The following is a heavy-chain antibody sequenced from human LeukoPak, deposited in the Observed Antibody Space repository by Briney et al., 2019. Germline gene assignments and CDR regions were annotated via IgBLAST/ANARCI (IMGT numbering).Heavy chain of an antibody. CDR1: GFTFSSYA. CDR2: ISYDGSNK. Sequence: GGSLRLSCAASGFTFSSYAMHWVRQAPGKGLEWVAVISYDGSNKYYADSVKGRFTISRDNSKNTLYLQMNSLRAKDTAVYYCARYGRTGTTQSDYWGQGTLVTVSS. CDR3: ARYGRTGTTQSDY. D-gene: IGHD1-7*01. V-gene: IGHV3-30-3*01. J-gene: IGHJ4*02.